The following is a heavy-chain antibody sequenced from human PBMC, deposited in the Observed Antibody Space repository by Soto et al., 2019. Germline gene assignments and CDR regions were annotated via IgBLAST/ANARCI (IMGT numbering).Heavy chain of an antibody. CDR3: ARVPSP. CDR2: IYHSGST. V-gene: IGHV4-30-2*01. J-gene: IGHJ5*02. CDR1: GGSIGGGGDS. Sequence: SDTLSLTCAVSGGSIGGGGDSWSWIRQPPGKGLEWIGYIYHSGSTYYNPSLKSRVTISVDRSKNQFSLKLSSVTAADTAVYYCARVPSPWGQGTLVTVSS.